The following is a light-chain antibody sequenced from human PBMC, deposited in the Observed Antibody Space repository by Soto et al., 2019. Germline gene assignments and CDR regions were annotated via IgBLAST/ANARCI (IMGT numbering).Light chain of an antibody. Sequence: DIQMTQSPSTLSLSLGDRVTITCRASQTISSWLAWYQQKPGKAPKLLIYKASTLKSGVPSRFSGSGSGTEFTLTISSLQPDDFATYYCQHYNSYSEACGQGTKGAIK. CDR2: KAS. CDR1: QTISSW. J-gene: IGKJ1*01. V-gene: IGKV1-5*03. CDR3: QHYNSYSEA.